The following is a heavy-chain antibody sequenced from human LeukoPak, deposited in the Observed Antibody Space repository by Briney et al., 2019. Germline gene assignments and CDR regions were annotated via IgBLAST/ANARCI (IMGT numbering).Heavy chain of an antibody. CDR3: AKDRNIGGSGSYYRLNWFDP. V-gene: IGHV3-23*01. CDR1: GFTFSSYA. D-gene: IGHD3-10*01. CDR2: ISGSGGST. J-gene: IGHJ5*02. Sequence: GGSLRLSCAASGFTFSSYAMSWVRQAPGKGLEWVSAISGSGGSTYYADSAKGRFTISRDSSKNTLYLQMNSLRAEDTAVYYCAKDRNIGGSGSYYRLNWFDPWGQGTLVTVSS.